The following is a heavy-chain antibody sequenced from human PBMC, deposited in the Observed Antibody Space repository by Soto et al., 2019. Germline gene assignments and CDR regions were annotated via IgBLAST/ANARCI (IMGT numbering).Heavy chain of an antibody. Sequence: QLQLQESGPGLVKPSETLSLTCSVSGGPISSGSYSWSWMRQPPGKRLEWNGYIYYSGTTNYNPSLKSRVTMSVDTSKNQFSLKLSSVTAADTAVYYCARGGGSYYIAYWGQGTLVTVSS. CDR1: GGPISSGSYS. V-gene: IGHV4-61*01. CDR2: IYYSGTT. J-gene: IGHJ4*02. D-gene: IGHD1-26*01. CDR3: ARGGGSYYIAY.